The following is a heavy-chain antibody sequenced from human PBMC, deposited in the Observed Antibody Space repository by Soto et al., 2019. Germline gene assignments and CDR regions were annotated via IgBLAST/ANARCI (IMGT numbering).Heavy chain of an antibody. CDR2: IWYDGSNK. V-gene: IGHV3-33*01. D-gene: IGHD2-2*01. CDR3: ARGFGQLPSTTIYHYFDY. J-gene: IGHJ4*02. Sequence: PGGSLRLSCAASGFTFSSYGMHWVRQAPGKGLEWVAVIWYDGSNKYYADSVKGRFTISRDNSKNTLYLQMNSLRAEDTAVYYCARGFGQLPSTTIYHYFDYWGQGTLVTVSS. CDR1: GFTFSSYG.